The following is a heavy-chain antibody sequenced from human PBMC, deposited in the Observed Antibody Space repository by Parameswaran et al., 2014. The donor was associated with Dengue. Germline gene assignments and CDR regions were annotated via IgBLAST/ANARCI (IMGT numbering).Heavy chain of an antibody. CDR2: ISYDGSNK. CDR3: AKAVGATWSFWFDP. J-gene: IGHJ5*02. D-gene: IGHD1-26*01. V-gene: IGHV3-30*18. Sequence: VRQAPGKGLEWVAVISYDGSNKYYADSVKGRFTISRDNSKNTLYLQMNSLRAEDTAVYYCAKAVGATWSFWFDPWGQGTLVTVSS.